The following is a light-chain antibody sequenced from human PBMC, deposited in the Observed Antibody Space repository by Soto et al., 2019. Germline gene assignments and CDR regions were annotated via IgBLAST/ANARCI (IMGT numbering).Light chain of an antibody. CDR1: SSNIGGNS. CDR2: RND. Sequence: QSVLTQPPSASGAPGQRVTISCSGSSSNIGGNSVSWYQQLPGTAPKLLIYRNDQRPSGVPDRFPGSKSGTSASLAISGLRSEDEADYYCAAWDDSLSGFYVFGTGTKVTVL. V-gene: IGLV1-47*01. CDR3: AAWDDSLSGFYV. J-gene: IGLJ1*01.